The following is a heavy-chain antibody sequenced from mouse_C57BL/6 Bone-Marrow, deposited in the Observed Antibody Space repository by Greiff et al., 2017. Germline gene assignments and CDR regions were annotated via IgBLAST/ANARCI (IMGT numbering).Heavy chain of an antibody. CDR2: IDPENGDT. CDR1: GFNIKDDY. D-gene: IGHD1-1*01. Sequence: EVQLQQSGAELVRPGASVKLSCTASGFNIKDDYMHWVKQRPEQGLEWIGWIDPENGDTEYASKFQGKATITADTSSNPAYLQLSSLTSEDTAVYYCTTGSSPWYFDVWGTGTTVTVSS. J-gene: IGHJ1*03. V-gene: IGHV14-4*01. CDR3: TTGSSPWYFDV.